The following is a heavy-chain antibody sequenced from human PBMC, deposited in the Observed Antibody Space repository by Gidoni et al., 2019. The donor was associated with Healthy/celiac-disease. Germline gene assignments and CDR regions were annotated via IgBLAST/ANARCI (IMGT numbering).Heavy chain of an antibody. V-gene: IGHV3-9*01. Sequence: EVQLVESGGGLVQPGRSLRLSCAAAGFTFDAYAMHWVRQAPGKGLEGVSGISWNSGSIGYADSVKGRFTISRDNAKNSLYLQMNSLRAEDTALYYCAKDRGDYGDYWYFDLWGRGTLVTVSS. D-gene: IGHD4-17*01. CDR1: GFTFDAYA. CDR2: ISWNSGSI. CDR3: AKDRGDYGDYWYFDL. J-gene: IGHJ2*01.